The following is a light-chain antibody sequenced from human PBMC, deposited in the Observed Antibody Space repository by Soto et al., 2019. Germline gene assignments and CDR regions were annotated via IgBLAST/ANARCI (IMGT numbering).Light chain of an antibody. CDR2: DVS. CDR1: SSDIGGHTS. J-gene: IGLJ2*01. V-gene: IGLV2-14*03. Sequence: QSALTQPASVSGSPGQSITISCTGTSSDIGGHTSVSWYQQHPGKAPKLMIYDVSNRPSGVSNRFSGSKSGNTASLTISGLQAEDEADYYCSSDTSSATLVVFGGGTKLTVL. CDR3: SSDTSSATLVV.